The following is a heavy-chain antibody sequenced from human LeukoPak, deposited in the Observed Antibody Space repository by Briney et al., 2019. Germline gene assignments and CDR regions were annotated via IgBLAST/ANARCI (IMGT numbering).Heavy chain of an antibody. Sequence: PGRSLRLSCAASGFTFSGYWMHWVRQAPGKGLVWVSRINSDGYSITYADSVKGRFTISRDNAKNTLYLQMNSLIAEDTAVYFCTRAGYSSGFDSWGEGTLVTVSS. CDR3: TRAGYSSGFDS. V-gene: IGHV3-74*03. CDR1: GFTFSGYW. J-gene: IGHJ5*01. D-gene: IGHD6-19*01. CDR2: INSDGYSI.